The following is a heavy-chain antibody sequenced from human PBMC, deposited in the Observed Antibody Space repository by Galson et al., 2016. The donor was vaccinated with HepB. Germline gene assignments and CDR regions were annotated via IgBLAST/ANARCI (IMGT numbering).Heavy chain of an antibody. V-gene: IGHV3-11*04. CDR2: ISSSGSTI. CDR1: GFTFSDYY. D-gene: IGHD2-15*01. CDR3: ARHYCSGDSCYDVAFDY. J-gene: IGHJ4*02. Sequence: SLRLSCAASGFTFSDYYMSWIRQAPGKGLEWISYISSSGSTIHYAGSVKGRFTISRDNAKNSLYLQMNSLRAEDTAVYYCARHYCSGDSCYDVAFDYWGQGALVTVSS.